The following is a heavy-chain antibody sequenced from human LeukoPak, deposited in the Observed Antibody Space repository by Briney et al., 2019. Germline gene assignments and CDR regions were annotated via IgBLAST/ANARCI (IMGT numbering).Heavy chain of an antibody. CDR2: IIPIFGTA. D-gene: IGHD4-23*01. Sequence: SVKVSCKASGGTFSSYAISWVRQAPGQGLEWMGGIIPIFGTANYAQKSQGRVTITTDESTSTAYMELSSLRSEDTAVYYCARSNYGGKRWFDPWGQGTLVIVSS. J-gene: IGHJ5*02. CDR3: ARSNYGGKRWFDP. V-gene: IGHV1-69*05. CDR1: GGTFSSYA.